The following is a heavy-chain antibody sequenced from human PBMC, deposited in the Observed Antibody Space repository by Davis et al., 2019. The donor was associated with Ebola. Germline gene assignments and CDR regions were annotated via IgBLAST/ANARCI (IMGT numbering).Heavy chain of an antibody. J-gene: IGHJ4*02. Sequence: SETLSLTCVVSGDSISSSKWWSWVRQSPGKGLEWIGEIYHSGITNYNPSLESRVTISVDKSKNQFSLKLSSVTSADTAVYYCARGLRPFDYWGQGALVTVSS. CDR2: IYHSGIT. CDR1: GDSISSSKW. V-gene: IGHV4-4*02. CDR3: ARGLRPFDY.